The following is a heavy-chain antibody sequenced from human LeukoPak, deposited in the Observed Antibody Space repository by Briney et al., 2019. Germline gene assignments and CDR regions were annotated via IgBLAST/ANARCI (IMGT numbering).Heavy chain of an antibody. V-gene: IGHV4-39*01. J-gene: IGHJ4*02. Sequence: SETLSLTCTVSGGSISSSSYYWGWIRQPPGKGLEWIGSIYYSGSTYYNPSLKSRVTISVDTSKNQFSLKLSSVTAADTAVYYCAGLVDYDSSGYSINYFDYWGQGTLVTVSS. CDR1: GGSISSSSYY. CDR3: AGLVDYDSSGYSINYFDY. D-gene: IGHD3-22*01. CDR2: IYYSGST.